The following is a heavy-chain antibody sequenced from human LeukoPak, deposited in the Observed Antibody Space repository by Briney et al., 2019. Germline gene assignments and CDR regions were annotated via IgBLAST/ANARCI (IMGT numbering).Heavy chain of an antibody. V-gene: IGHV4-59*08. J-gene: IGHJ3*02. Sequence: SETLSLTCNVSGDSLTSHFWSWIRQTPGKALEWIGYVFHSGTTNYCPSLKSRVTISLDTSKKQFYLRLASVTAADTAVYYCARRMATVTDTFDIWGRGTMVSVSS. CDR1: GDSLTSHF. CDR2: VFHSGTT. D-gene: IGHD5-24*01. CDR3: ARRMATVTDTFDI.